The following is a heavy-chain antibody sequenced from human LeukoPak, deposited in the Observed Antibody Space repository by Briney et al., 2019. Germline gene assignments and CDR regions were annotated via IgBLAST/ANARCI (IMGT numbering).Heavy chain of an antibody. J-gene: IGHJ5*02. CDR2: INHSGST. V-gene: IGHV4-34*01. CDR3: ARVGVVGATHWFDP. D-gene: IGHD1-26*01. CDR1: GGSFSGYY. Sequence: SETLYLTCAVYGGSFSGYYWSWIRQPPGKGLEWIGEINHSGSTIYNPSLKSRVTISVDTSKNQFSLKLSSVTAADTAVYYCARVGVVGATHWFDPWGQGTLVTVSS.